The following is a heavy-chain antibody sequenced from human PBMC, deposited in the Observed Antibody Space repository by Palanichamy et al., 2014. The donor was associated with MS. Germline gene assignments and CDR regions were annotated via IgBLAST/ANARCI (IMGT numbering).Heavy chain of an antibody. Sequence: QVQLVQSGAEVKKPGASVKVSCKASGYPFTTYYIHWVRQAPGQGLEWMGLINPSSGSTSYAQKFRGRVTMTRDTSTSTVYMDLSSLRSEDTAVYYCARVKQNYDLWGQGTLVTVSS. J-gene: IGHJ4*02. CDR2: INPSSGST. V-gene: IGHV1-46*01. CDR3: ARVKQNYDL. CDR1: GYPFTTYY. D-gene: IGHD3-3*01.